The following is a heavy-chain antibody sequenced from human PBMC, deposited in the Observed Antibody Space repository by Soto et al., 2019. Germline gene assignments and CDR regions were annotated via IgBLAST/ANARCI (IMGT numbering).Heavy chain of an antibody. D-gene: IGHD3-22*01. CDR1: RVSVCSSV. V-gene: IGHV3-73*01. Sequence: HGGCLKIACAASRVSVCSSVMDVVLQASGKGLEWVGRIRSKANSYATAYAASVKGRFTISRDDSKNTAYLQMNSLKTEDTAVYYCTRWDYYDSSEENWFDPWAQGTLVTVSS. CDR3: TRWDYYDSSEENWFDP. CDR2: IRSKANSYAT. J-gene: IGHJ5*02.